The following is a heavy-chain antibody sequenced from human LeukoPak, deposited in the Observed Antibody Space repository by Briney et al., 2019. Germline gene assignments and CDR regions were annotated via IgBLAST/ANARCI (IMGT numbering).Heavy chain of an antibody. V-gene: IGHV1-46*01. CDR3: AREEVVGGGWFDP. Sequence: ASVKVSCKVSGYTLTELSMHWVRQAPGQGLEWMGGIIPIFGTANYAQKFQGRVTMTRDMSTSTVYMELSSLRSEDTAVYYCAREEVVGGGWFDPWGQGTLVTVSS. D-gene: IGHD2-15*01. CDR2: IIPIFGTA. J-gene: IGHJ5*02. CDR1: GYTLTELS.